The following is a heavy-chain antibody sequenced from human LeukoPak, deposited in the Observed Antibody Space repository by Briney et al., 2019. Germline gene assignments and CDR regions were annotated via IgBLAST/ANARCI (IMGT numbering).Heavy chain of an antibody. Sequence: SVKVSCKASGGTFSSYAISWVRQAPGQGLEWMGRITPIFGIANYAQKFQGRVTITADESTSTAYMELSSLRSEDTAVYYCARPSFGNYGMDVWGQGTTVTVSS. CDR2: ITPIFGIA. D-gene: IGHD3-10*01. V-gene: IGHV1-69*13. CDR3: ARPSFGNYGMDV. J-gene: IGHJ6*02. CDR1: GGTFSSYA.